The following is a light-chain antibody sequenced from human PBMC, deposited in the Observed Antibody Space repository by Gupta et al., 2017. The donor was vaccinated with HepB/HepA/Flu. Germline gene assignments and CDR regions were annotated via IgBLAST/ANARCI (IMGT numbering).Light chain of an antibody. Sequence: QSALTQPPSVSGSPGQPVPISCTGTSSDVGSYNHVSWYQQPPGTAPKLMIYEVSNRPSGVPDRFSGSKSGSTASLTISGLQAEDEADYYCSSYTSSSTVVFGGGTKLTVL. CDR1: SSDVGSYNH. CDR3: SSYTSSSTVV. V-gene: IGLV2-18*02. J-gene: IGLJ3*02. CDR2: EVS.